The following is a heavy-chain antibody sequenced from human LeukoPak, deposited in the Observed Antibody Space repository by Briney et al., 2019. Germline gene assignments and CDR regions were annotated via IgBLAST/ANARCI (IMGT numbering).Heavy chain of an antibody. CDR1: GFTISNYV. CDR2: IGTAGDT. CDR3: ARAYTMVRGVNYYYGMDV. D-gene: IGHD3-10*01. V-gene: IGHV3-13*01. J-gene: IGHJ6*02. Sequence: LRPCSASAGFTISNYVSRCVRPAARELLEGVAVIGTAGDTYYPGSVKGRFTISRENAKNSLYLQMNSLRAGDTAVYYCARAYTMVRGVNYYYGMDVWGQGTTVTVSS.